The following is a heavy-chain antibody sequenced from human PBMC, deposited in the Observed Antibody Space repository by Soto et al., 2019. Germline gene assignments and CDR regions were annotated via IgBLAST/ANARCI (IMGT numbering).Heavy chain of an antibody. J-gene: IGHJ2*01. D-gene: IGHD6-6*01. CDR2: ISGSGGST. CDR3: AKDTAAARPGWYFGL. V-gene: IGHV3-23*01. Sequence: GGSLRLSCAASGFTFSSYAMSWVRQAPGKGLEWVSAISGSGGSTYYADSVKGRFTISRDNSKNTLYLQMNSLRAEDTAVYYCAKDTAAARPGWYFGLWARGTLVTVSS. CDR1: GFTFSSYA.